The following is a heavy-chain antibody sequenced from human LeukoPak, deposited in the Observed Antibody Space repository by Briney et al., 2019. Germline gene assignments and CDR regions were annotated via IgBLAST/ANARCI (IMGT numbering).Heavy chain of an antibody. V-gene: IGHV4-59*01. J-gene: IGHJ6*03. CDR1: GGSISSSC. Sequence: SQTLSLTWTVSGGSISSSCWGWIRHLPGKGRGWIGYIYNSGSTNYDPSLKSRVSISVDTSKKQFSLKLTSVTAADTAVYYWARGITGTLRFYYYYMDGWGKGTTVTVSS. D-gene: IGHD1-20*01. CDR2: IYNSGST. CDR3: ARGITGTLRFYYYYMDG.